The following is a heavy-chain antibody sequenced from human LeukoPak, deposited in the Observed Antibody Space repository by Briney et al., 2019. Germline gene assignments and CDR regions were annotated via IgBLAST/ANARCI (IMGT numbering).Heavy chain of an antibody. CDR2: IYYSGST. Sequence: PSETLSLTCTVSGGSISSYYWSWIRQPPGKGLEWIGYIYYSGSTNYNPSLKSRVTISVDTSKNQFSLKLSSVAAADTAVYYCARDQVTTVFGGWYFDLWGRGTLVTVSS. D-gene: IGHD3-10*01. J-gene: IGHJ2*01. CDR3: ARDQVTTVFGGWYFDL. CDR1: GGSISSYY. V-gene: IGHV4-59*12.